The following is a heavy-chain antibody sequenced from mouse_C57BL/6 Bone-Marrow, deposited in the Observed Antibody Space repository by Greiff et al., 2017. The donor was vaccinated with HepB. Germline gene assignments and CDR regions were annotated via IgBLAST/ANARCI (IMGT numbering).Heavy chain of an antibody. V-gene: IGHV1-81*01. D-gene: IGHD1-1*01. CDR3: DLYYGSSHYYAMDY. J-gene: IGHJ4*01. Sequence: QVQLKESGAELARPGASVKLSCKASGYTFTSYGISWVKQRTGQGLEWIGEIYPRSGNTYYNEKFKGKATLTADKSSSTAYMELRSLTSEDSAVYFCDLYYGSSHYYAMDYWGQGTSVTVSS. CDR2: IYPRSGNT. CDR1: GYTFTSYG.